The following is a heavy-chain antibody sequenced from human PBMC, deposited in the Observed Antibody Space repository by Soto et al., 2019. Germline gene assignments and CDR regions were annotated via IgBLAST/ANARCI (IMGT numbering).Heavy chain of an antibody. CDR1: GGSFSGYY. CDR2: INHSGST. J-gene: IGHJ4*02. V-gene: IGHV4-34*01. D-gene: IGHD2-15*01. CDR3: ATSPYCSGGSCPDY. Sequence: ASETLSLTCAVYGGSFSGYYWSWIRQPPGKGLEWIGEINHSGSTNYNPSLKSRVTISVDTSKNQFSLKLSSVTAADTAVYYCATSPYCSGGSCPDYWGQGTLVTVSS.